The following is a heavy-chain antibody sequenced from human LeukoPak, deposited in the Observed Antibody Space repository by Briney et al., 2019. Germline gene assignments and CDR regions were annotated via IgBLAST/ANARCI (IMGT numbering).Heavy chain of an antibody. J-gene: IGHJ3*02. Sequence: SVKVSCKASGFTFTSSAVQWVRQARGQRLEWIGWIVVGSGNTNYAQKFQERVTITRDMSTSTAYMELSSLRSEDTAVYYCAANYYGSGSFNAFGIWGQGTMVTVSS. CDR3: AANYYGSGSFNAFGI. D-gene: IGHD3-10*01. CDR1: GFTFTSSA. V-gene: IGHV1-58*01. CDR2: IVVGSGNT.